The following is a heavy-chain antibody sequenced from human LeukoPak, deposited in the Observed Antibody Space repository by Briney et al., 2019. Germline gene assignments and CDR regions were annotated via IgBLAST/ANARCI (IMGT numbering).Heavy chain of an antibody. V-gene: IGHV5-51*01. D-gene: IGHD6-13*01. J-gene: IGHJ4*02. Sequence: GESLQISCKGSGYSFTNYWIGWLRQLPGKGLEWMGIIYPGDFDTRYSPSFQGQVTISADKSINTAYLQWSSLKASDTAMYYCARGIAAAAVTKFDYWGQGTLVTVSS. CDR1: GYSFTNYW. CDR3: ARGIAAAAVTKFDY. CDR2: IYPGDFDT.